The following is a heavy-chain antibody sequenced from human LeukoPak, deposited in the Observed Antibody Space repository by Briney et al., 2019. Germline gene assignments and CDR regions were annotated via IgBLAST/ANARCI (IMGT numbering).Heavy chain of an antibody. J-gene: IGHJ4*02. CDR2: ISSSSSYI. CDR3: AKISESDY. V-gene: IGHV3-21*01. CDR1: GFTFSSYS. Sequence: PGGSLRLSCAASGFTFSSYSMNWVRQAPGKGLEWVSSISSSSSYIYYADSVKGRFTISRDISKNTLYLQMNSLRAEDTAVYYCAKISESDYWGQGTLVTVSS.